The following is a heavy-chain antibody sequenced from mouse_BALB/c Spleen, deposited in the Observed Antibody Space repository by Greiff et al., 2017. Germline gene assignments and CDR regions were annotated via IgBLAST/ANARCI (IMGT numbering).Heavy chain of an antibody. J-gene: IGHJ2*01. CDR3: ARGGSGYYFDY. Sequence: VKLVESGPELVKPGASVKMSCKASGYTFTSYYIHWVKQRPGQGLEWIGWIYPGDGSTKYNEKFKGKTTLTADKSSSTAYMLLSSLTSEDSAIYFCARGGSGYYFDYWGQGTTLTVSS. CDR2: IYPGDGST. V-gene: IGHV1S56*01. D-gene: IGHD1-1*01. CDR1: GYTFTSYY.